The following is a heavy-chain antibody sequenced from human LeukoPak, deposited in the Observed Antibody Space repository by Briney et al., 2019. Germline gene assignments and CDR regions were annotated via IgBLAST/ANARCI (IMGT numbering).Heavy chain of an antibody. J-gene: IGHJ6*02. CDR1: GFTFSSYA. CDR3: AKDSSSVTHYYYYGMDV. V-gene: IGHV3-23*01. D-gene: IGHD6-13*01. Sequence: GGSLRLSCAASGFTFSSYAMSWVRQAPGKGLEWVSAISGSGGSTYYADSVKGRFTISRDNSKNTLYLQMNSLRAEDTAAYYCAKDSSSVTHYYYYGMDVWGQGTTVTVSS. CDR2: ISGSGGST.